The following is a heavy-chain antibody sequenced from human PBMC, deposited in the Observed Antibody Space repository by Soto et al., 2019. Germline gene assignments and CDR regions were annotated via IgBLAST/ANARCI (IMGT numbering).Heavy chain of an antibody. J-gene: IGHJ3*02. CDR1: GDTFTSCG. CDR3: ARDSYCSGGSCYPDAFDI. D-gene: IGHD2-15*01. V-gene: IGHV1-18*04. CDR2: ISAYNGNT. Sequence: AAVKVSCKASGDTFTSCGISGVRQAPGQGREWMDWISAYNGNTNSAQKLQGRLTMTTDPSTSTAYMELRSLRSDDTAVYYCARDSYCSGGSCYPDAFDIWGQGTMVTVSS.